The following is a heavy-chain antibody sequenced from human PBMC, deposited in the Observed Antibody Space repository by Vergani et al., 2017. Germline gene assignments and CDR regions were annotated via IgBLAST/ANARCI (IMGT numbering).Heavy chain of an antibody. Sequence: QVQLVESGGGVVQRGGSLRLSCATSGFTLSNYDMQWIRQGQGKGLELVAFIQFDGSNQYYADSVKGRFTLSRDFSKNTLYLQMNSLRTDDTATYYCAKHFRGWGIDYWGQGTQVIVSS. CDR2: IQFDGSNQ. V-gene: IGHV3-30*02. J-gene: IGHJ4*02. D-gene: IGHD3-16*01. CDR3: AKHFRGWGIDY. CDR1: GFTLSNYD.